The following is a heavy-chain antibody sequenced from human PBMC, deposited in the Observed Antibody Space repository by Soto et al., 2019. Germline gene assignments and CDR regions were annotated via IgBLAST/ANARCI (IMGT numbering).Heavy chain of an antibody. Sequence: SETLSLTCTVSGGSISSSSYYWGWIRQPPGKGLEWIGSIYYSGSTYYNPSLKSRVNISVDTSKNQFSLKLSSVTAADTAVYYCARKGGSSSTNYYYYYYMDVWGKGTTVTVSS. CDR3: ARKGGSSSTNYYYYYYMDV. J-gene: IGHJ6*03. D-gene: IGHD6-6*01. CDR2: IYYSGST. CDR1: GGSISSSSYY. V-gene: IGHV4-39*01.